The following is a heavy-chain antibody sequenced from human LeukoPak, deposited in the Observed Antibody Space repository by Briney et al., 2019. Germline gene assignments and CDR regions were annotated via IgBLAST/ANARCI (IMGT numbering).Heavy chain of an antibody. CDR1: GGSISSGGYS. CDR2: IYHSGST. CDR3: ARDDYFNIGGYSGLDC. J-gene: IGHJ4*02. V-gene: IGHV4-30-2*01. Sequence: SETLSLTCAVSGGSISSGGYSWSWIRQPPGKGLEWIGYIYHSGSTYYNPSLKSRVTISVDTSKNQFSLKLSSVTAADTAVYYCARDDYFNIGGYSGLDCWGQGTLVTVSS. D-gene: IGHD4-23*01.